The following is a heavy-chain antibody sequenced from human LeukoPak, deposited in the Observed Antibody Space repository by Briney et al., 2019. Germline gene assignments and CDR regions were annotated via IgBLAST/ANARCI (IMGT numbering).Heavy chain of an antibody. D-gene: IGHD2-15*01. CDR1: GYTFTGYY. CDR2: INPNSGGT. V-gene: IGHV1-2*02. Sequence: SVKVSFKASGYTFTGYYMHWVRQAPGQGLEWMGWINPNSGGTNYAQKFQGRVTMTRDTSISTAYMELSRLRSDDTAVYYCARVHCSGGSCHFDYWGQGTLVTVSS. J-gene: IGHJ4*02. CDR3: ARVHCSGGSCHFDY.